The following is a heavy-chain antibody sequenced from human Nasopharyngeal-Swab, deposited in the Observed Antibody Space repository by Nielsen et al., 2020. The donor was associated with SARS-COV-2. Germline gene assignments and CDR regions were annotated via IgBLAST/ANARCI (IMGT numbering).Heavy chain of an antibody. Sequence: SQTLSLTCAVYGGSFSGYYWSWIRQPPGKGLEWIGYIYHSGSTYYNPSPKSRVTISVDRSKNQFSLKLSSVTAADTAVYYCARQIGYCSGGSCYDYMDVWGKGTTVTVSS. CDR2: IYHSGST. CDR3: ARQIGYCSGGSCYDYMDV. D-gene: IGHD2-15*01. V-gene: IGHV4-34*01. CDR1: GGSFSGYY. J-gene: IGHJ6*03.